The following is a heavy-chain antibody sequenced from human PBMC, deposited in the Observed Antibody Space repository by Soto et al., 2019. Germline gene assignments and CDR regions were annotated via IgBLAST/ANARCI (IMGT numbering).Heavy chain of an antibody. CDR2: IYSGGST. CDR1: GFTVSSNY. CDR3: AMEGLAAAGTKVDY. J-gene: IGHJ4*02. D-gene: IGHD6-13*01. V-gene: IGHV3-66*01. Sequence: EVQLVESGGGLVQPGGSLRLSSAASGFTVSSNYMSWVRQAPGKGLEWVSVIYSGGSTYYADSVKGRFTISRDNSKNTLYLQMNSLRAEDTAVYYCAMEGLAAAGTKVDYWGQGTLVTVSS.